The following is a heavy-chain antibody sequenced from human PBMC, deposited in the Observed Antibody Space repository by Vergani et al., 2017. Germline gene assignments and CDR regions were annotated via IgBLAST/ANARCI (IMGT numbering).Heavy chain of an antibody. D-gene: IGHD2-21*02. CDR3: GRTDLAYCCCDCYSSFDY. CDR2: IYPGDSDT. Sequence: EVQLVQSGAEVKKPGESLKISCKGSGYSFTSYWIGWVRQMPGKGLEWMGIIYPGDSDTRYSPSFQGQVTISADKSISTAYLQWSSLKASDTAMYYCGRTDLAYCCCDCYSSFDYWGQGTLVTVSS. CDR1: GYSFTSYW. V-gene: IGHV5-51*01. J-gene: IGHJ4*02.